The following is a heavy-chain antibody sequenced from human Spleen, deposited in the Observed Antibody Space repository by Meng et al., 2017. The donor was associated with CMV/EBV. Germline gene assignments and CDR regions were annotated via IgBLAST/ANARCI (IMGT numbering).Heavy chain of an antibody. Sequence: ASVKVSCKAFGYSFNSYIISWVRQAPGQGLEWMGWVNSYTGDTDYAQQFQDRITMTTDTSTTTVYMELRSLRPADTAAYYCARISMIRGIIITGWFDPWGQGTLVTVSS. V-gene: IGHV1-18*04. CDR2: VNSYTGDT. CDR3: ARISMIRGIIITGWFDP. CDR1: GYSFNSYI. D-gene: IGHD3-10*01. J-gene: IGHJ5*02.